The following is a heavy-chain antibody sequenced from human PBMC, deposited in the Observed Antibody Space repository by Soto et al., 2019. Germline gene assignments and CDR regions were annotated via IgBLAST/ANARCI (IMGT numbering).Heavy chain of an antibody. Sequence: EVQLLESGGGLVQPGGSLRLSCAASGFTFSSYAMSWVRQAPGKGLEWVSSISGSGGSTYYGDSVKGRFTISRDNSKNTLYLEMNSLRAEDTAVYYCAKDWRSFVYGDYVSIGFDIWGQGTMVTVSS. CDR2: ISGSGGST. D-gene: IGHD4-17*01. CDR1: GFTFSSYA. CDR3: AKDWRSFVYGDYVSIGFDI. J-gene: IGHJ3*02. V-gene: IGHV3-23*01.